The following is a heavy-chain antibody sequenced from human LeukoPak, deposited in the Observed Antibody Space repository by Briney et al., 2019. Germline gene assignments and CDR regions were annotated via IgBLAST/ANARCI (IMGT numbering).Heavy chain of an antibody. CDR1: GYTFTSYG. J-gene: IGHJ3*02. CDR2: ISAYNGNT. Sequence: ASVKVSCKASGYTFTSYGISWVRQAPGQGLEWMGWISAYNGNTNYAQKLQGRVTMTTDTSTSTAYMELRSLRSDDTAVYYCARDRDFSMTTVIHDAFDIWGQGTMVTVS. D-gene: IGHD4-17*01. V-gene: IGHV1-18*01. CDR3: ARDRDFSMTTVIHDAFDI.